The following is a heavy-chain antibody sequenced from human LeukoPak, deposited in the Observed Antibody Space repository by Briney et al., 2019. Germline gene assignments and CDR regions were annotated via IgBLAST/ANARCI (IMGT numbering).Heavy chain of an antibody. D-gene: IGHD1-26*01. Sequence: PSETLSLTCTVSGGSISSYYWSWIRQPPGKGLEWIGYIYYSGSINYNPSLKSRVTISVDTSKNQFSLKLRPVTAADTAVYYCARYSGSYSGFDYWGQGTLVTVSS. CDR2: IYYSGSI. CDR1: GGSISSYY. J-gene: IGHJ4*02. V-gene: IGHV4-59*08. CDR3: ARYSGSYSGFDY.